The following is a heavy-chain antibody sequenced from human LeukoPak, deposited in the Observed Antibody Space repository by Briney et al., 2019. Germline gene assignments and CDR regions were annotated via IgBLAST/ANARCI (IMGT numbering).Heavy chain of an antibody. CDR1: GYTFTSYG. CDR3: ARESHETREDY. V-gene: IGHV1-18*01. D-gene: IGHD1-1*01. Sequence: ASVKVSCKASGYTFTSYGISWVRQAPGQGLEWMGWISANNGDTDYPPKLQDRVTMTTDTYTSTAYMELRSLRSDDTAMYYCARESHETREDYWGQGTLVTVSS. J-gene: IGHJ4*02. CDR2: ISANNGDT.